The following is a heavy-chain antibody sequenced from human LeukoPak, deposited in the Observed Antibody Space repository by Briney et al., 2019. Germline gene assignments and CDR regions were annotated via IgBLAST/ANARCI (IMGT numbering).Heavy chain of an antibody. CDR1: GYTFTSYG. CDR3: ARESHETREDY. V-gene: IGHV1-18*01. D-gene: IGHD1-1*01. Sequence: ASVKVSCKASGYTFTSYGISWVRQAPGQGLEWMGWISANNGDTDYPPKLQDRVTMTTDTYTSTAYMELRSLRSDDTAMYYCARESHETREDYWGQGTLVTVSS. J-gene: IGHJ4*02. CDR2: ISANNGDT.